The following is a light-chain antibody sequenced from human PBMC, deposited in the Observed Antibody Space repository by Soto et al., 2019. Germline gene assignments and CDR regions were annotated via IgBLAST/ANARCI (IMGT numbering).Light chain of an antibody. V-gene: IGKV3D-15*01. CDR1: QTVVSN. CDR3: QHRSNWPT. CDR2: GAS. Sequence: EIVLTQSPDTLSVSPGEIATLFFSASQTVVSNLAWSQQKPGQAPRLLIYGASTRASDTPARFSGSGSVTEFALTISSLQSEDFAVYYCQHRSNWPTFGGGTKVDIK. J-gene: IGKJ4*01.